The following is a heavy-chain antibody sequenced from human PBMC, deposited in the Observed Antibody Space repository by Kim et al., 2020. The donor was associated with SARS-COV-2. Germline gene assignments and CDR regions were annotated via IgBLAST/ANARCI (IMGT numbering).Heavy chain of an antibody. CDR2: IYPGDSDT. D-gene: IGHD6-13*01. Sequence: GESLKISCKGSGYSFTSYWIGWVRQMPGKGLEWMGIIYPGDSDTRYSPSFQGQGTISADKSISTAYLQWSSLKASDTAMYYCARRILYSSSWYDYFDYWGQGTLVTVSS. CDR1: GYSFTSYW. V-gene: IGHV5-51*01. J-gene: IGHJ4*02. CDR3: ARRILYSSSWYDYFDY.